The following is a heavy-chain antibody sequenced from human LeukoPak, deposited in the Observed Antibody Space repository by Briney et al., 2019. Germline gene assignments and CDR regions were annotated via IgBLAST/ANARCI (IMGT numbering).Heavy chain of an antibody. V-gene: IGHV3-30*04. CDR3: ARGDDILTGYPKFYYYYGMDV. J-gene: IGHJ6*04. D-gene: IGHD3-9*01. CDR2: ISYDGSNK. Sequence: PGGSLRLSCAASGFTFSSYAMHWVRQAPGKGLEWVAVISYDGSNKYYADFVKGRFTISRDNSKDTLYLQMNSLRAEDTAVYYCARGDDILTGYPKFYYYYGMDVWGKGTTVTVSS. CDR1: GFTFSSYA.